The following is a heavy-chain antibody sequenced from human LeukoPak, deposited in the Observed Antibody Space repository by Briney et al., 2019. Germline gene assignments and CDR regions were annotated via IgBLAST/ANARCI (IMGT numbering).Heavy chain of an antibody. V-gene: IGHV3-7*05. J-gene: IGHJ5*02. CDR2: IKQDGSEE. CDR3: AREVGFCSGGDCYFWFDP. CDR1: GFTFSGSW. Sequence: GGSLRLSCAATGFTFSGSWMSWVRQAPGIGLGWVANIKQDGSEENYVESVKGRFTISRDNAKNSLYLQMNSLRAEDTAVYYCAREVGFCSGGDCYFWFDPWGQETLVTVSS. D-gene: IGHD2-15*01.